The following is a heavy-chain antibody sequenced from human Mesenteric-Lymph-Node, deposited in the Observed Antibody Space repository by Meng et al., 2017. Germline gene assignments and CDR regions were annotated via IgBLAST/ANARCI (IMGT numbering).Heavy chain of an antibody. D-gene: IGHD3-10*01. J-gene: IGHJ4*02. Sequence: SETLSLTCTVSGGSVSSGSYYWSWIRQPPGKGLEWIGYIYYSGSTNYNPSLKSRVTISVDTSKNQFSLKLSSVTAADTAVYYCAREYYYGSGSYYVPFDYWGQGTLVTVSS. CDR3: AREYYYGSGSYYVPFDY. CDR2: IYYSGST. V-gene: IGHV4-61*01. CDR1: GGSVSSGSYY.